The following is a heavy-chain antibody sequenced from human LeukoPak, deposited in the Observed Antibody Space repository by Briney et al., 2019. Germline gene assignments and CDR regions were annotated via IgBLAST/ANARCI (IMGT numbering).Heavy chain of an antibody. CDR1: GGSISSGSHH. J-gene: IGHJ6*02. CDR3: ARDQGQWLVTGYGMDV. Sequence: SETLSLTCTVSGGSISSGSHHWGWFRQSPGKGLEWIGSLYYSRTTYYNPSLNSRVTISVVTTKNQFSLKLSSVTAADTAVYYCARDQGQWLVTGYGMDVWGQGTTVTVSS. V-gene: IGHV4-39*07. CDR2: LYYSRTT. D-gene: IGHD6-19*01.